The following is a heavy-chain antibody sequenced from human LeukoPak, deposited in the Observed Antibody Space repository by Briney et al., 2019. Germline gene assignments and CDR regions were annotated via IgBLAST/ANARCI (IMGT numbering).Heavy chain of an antibody. CDR3: ARDNWDSSSDY. J-gene: IGHJ4*02. V-gene: IGHV3-7*01. D-gene: IGHD3-22*01. CDR1: GFTFSSYW. Sequence: GGSLRLSCAASGFTFSSYWMSWVRQAPGEGLEWVANIKQDGSEKYYVDSVKGRFTISRDNAKNSLYLQMNSLRAEDAAVYYCARDNWDSSSDYWGQGTLVTVSS. CDR2: IKQDGSEK.